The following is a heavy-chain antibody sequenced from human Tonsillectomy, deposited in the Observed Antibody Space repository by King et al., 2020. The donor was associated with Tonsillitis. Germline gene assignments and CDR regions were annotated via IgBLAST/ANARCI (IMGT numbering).Heavy chain of an antibody. CDR1: GFTFSSYG. CDR2: LSHDGSKS. CDR3: AKDCWGGGALYWYFDL. V-gene: IGHV3-30*18. D-gene: IGHD3-16*01. Sequence: VQLVQSGGGVVQPGRSLRLSCTTSGFTFSSYGMHWVRQAPGKGLEWVAVLSHDGSKSYFADSVKGRFTISRDNSENTLYLQMNSLTLEDTAGYYFAKDCWGGGALYWYFDLWGRGTLVTVSS. J-gene: IGHJ2*01.